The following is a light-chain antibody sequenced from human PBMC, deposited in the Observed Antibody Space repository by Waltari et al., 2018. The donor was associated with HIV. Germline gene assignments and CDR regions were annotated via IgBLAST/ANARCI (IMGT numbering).Light chain of an antibody. Sequence: EIVMTQSPGTLSVSPGERATLSCRASQSVFSNLAWYQQKPGHAPRLLMYGVSTRATGIPARFSGSGSGTEFTLTISSLQSEDFAVYYCQQYNNWPLYTFGQGTKLEIK. CDR1: QSVFSN. V-gene: IGKV3-15*01. J-gene: IGKJ2*01. CDR2: GVS. CDR3: QQYNNWPLYT.